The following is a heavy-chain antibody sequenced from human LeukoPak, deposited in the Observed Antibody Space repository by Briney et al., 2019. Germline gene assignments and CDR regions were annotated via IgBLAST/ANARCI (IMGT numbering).Heavy chain of an antibody. Sequence: PGGSLRLSCAASGFTFSSYEMNWVRQAPGKGLEWVSYISSSGSTIYYADSVKGRFTISRDNAKNSLYLQMNSLRAEDTAVYYCAKHYDGYYYYYMDVWGKGTTVTISS. CDR2: ISSSGSTI. D-gene: IGHD3-22*01. V-gene: IGHV3-48*03. CDR3: AKHYDGYYYYYMDV. CDR1: GFTFSSYE. J-gene: IGHJ6*03.